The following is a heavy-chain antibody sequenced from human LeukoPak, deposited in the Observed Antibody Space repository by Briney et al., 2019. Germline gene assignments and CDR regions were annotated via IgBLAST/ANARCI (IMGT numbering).Heavy chain of an antibody. CDR3: AKEMKPWMHFDY. V-gene: IGHV3-74*01. CDR1: GFTFSGYW. Sequence: GGSLRLSCAASGFTFSGYWMHWVRQAPGEGLVWVSRINSDGSTTSYADSVMGRFTISRDNAKNTLYLQMNSLRAEDTAVYYCAKEMKPWMHFDYWGQGTLVTVSS. J-gene: IGHJ4*02. CDR2: INSDGSTT. D-gene: IGHD5-12*01.